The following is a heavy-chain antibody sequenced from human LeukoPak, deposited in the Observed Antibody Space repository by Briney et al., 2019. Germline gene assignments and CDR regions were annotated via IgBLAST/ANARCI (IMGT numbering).Heavy chain of an antibody. CDR2: ISAYNGNT. J-gene: IGHJ6*02. CDR1: GYTFTSYG. CDR3: ARQAVNYYYYGMDV. D-gene: IGHD4-11*01. Sequence: VSVKVSCKASGYTFTSYGISWVRQAPGQGLEWMGWISAYNGNTNYAQKLQGRVTMTTDTSTSTAYMELRSLRSDDTAVYYCARQAVNYYYYGMDVWGQGTTVTVSS. V-gene: IGHV1-18*01.